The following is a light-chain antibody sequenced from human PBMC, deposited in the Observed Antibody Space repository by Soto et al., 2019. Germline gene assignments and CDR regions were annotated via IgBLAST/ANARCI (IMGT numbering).Light chain of an antibody. CDR2: EGS. CDR3: CPYAGSSPNWV. Sequence: QAALTQPASVSGSPGQSITISCTRTTSDVGSYNHVSWYQQHPGKTPKLMIYEGSKRPSGVSNLFSGSKSGNTASLTISGLHAEDESDYYWCPYAGSSPNWVFGGGTTLTVL. CDR1: TSDVGSYNH. J-gene: IGLJ3*02. V-gene: IGLV2-23*01.